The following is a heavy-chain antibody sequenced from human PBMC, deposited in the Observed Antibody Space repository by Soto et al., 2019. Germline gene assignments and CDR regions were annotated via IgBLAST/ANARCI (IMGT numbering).Heavy chain of an antibody. V-gene: IGHV4-61*01. CDR2: IYYSGST. J-gene: IGHJ5*02. D-gene: IGHD3-3*01. CDR3: AREHDFWSGTVDP. CDR1: GGSVSSGSYY. Sequence: QVQLQESGPGLVKPSETLSLTCTVSGGSVSSGSYYWSWIRQPPGKGLEWIGYIYYSGSTNYNPSLKSRVTISVDTSKNQCSLKLSSVTAADTAVYYCAREHDFWSGTVDPWGQGTLVTVSS.